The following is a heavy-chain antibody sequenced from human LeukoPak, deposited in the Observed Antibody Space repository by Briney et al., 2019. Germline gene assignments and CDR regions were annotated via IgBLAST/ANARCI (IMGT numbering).Heavy chain of an antibody. V-gene: IGHV3-30*02. CDR2: IRYDGSNK. Sequence: PRGSLRLSCAASGFTFSSYGMHWVRQAPGKGLEWVAFIRYDGSNKYYADSVKGRFTISRDNSKNTLYLQMNSLRAEDTAVYYCAKVDDIVVVPAAIDYWGQGTLVTVSS. J-gene: IGHJ4*02. D-gene: IGHD2-2*01. CDR1: GFTFSSYG. CDR3: AKVDDIVVVPAAIDY.